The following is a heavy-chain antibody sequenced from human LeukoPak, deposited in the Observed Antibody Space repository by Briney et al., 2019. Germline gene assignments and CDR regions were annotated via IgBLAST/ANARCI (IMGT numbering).Heavy chain of an antibody. V-gene: IGHV3-23*01. CDR2: ISGSGGST. Sequence: GGSLRLSCTASGFTFGDYAMSWVRQAPGKGLEWVSAISGSGGSTYYADSVKGRFTISRDNSKNTLYLQMNSLRAEDTAVYYCAKGRITMIVVVIAPYFDYWGQGTLVTVSS. D-gene: IGHD3-22*01. CDR1: GFTFGDYA. CDR3: AKGRITMIVVVIAPYFDY. J-gene: IGHJ4*02.